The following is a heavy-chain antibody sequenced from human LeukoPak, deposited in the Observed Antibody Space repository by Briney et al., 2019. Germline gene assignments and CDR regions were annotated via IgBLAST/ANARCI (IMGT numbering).Heavy chain of an antibody. CDR2: IYYSGST. CDR3: ARRGQYCSSTSCYPFDY. J-gene: IGHJ4*02. Sequence: SETLSLTCAVSGYSISSSSYYWGWIRQPPGKGLEWIGSIYYSGSTYYNPSLKSRVTISVDTSKNQFSLKLSSVTAADTAVYYCARRGQYCSSTSCYPFDYWGQGTLVTVSS. CDR1: GYSISSSSYY. V-gene: IGHV4-39*01. D-gene: IGHD2-2*01.